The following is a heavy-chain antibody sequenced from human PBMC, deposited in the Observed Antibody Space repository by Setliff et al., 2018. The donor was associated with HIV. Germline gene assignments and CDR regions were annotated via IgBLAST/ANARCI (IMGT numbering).Heavy chain of an antibody. CDR3: ARRIAVANYYFDF. CDR1: RDSISSSSDY. Sequence: LSLTCTVSRDSISSSSDYWGWIRQSPRKGLEWIGTIYSNGRTYYNPSLKSRVTMSLDTSKSQFSLKLRSVTVTDTAVYYCARRIAVANYYFDFWGQGTLVTVSS. CDR2: IYSNGRT. J-gene: IGHJ4*02. V-gene: IGHV4-39*01. D-gene: IGHD6-19*01.